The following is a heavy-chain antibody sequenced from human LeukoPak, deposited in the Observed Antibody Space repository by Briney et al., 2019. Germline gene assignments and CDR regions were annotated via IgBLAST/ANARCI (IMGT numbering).Heavy chain of an antibody. J-gene: IGHJ6*02. CDR3: ARRMTTVITAYGMGV. D-gene: IGHD4-23*01. CDR1: GFTFSTYS. V-gene: IGHV3-48*04. CDR2: ITSSSSTI. Sequence: GGSLRLSCAASGFTFSTYSMNWVRQAPGKGLEWVSYITSSSSTIYYADSVKGRFTISRDNAKNSLYLQMNSLRAEDTAVYYCARRMTTVITAYGMGVWGQGTTVTVSS.